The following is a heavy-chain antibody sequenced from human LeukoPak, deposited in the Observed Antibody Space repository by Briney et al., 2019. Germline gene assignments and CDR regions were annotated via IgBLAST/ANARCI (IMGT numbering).Heavy chain of an antibody. D-gene: IGHD3-22*01. CDR2: IYLNGGDP. J-gene: IGHJ4*02. CDR3: GRGRGYYDRSANYFIRPTEY. V-gene: IGHV1-8*01. Sequence: GAAVKVSCKDSRYSFTSYDINWVRPATGQGGAWMGWIYLNGGDPGHAQKFQGRGPITRKTSISTAYMGLMSLRSQDTAVYYLGRGRGYYDRSANYFIRPTEYWGQGTLVTVSS. CDR1: RYSFTSYD.